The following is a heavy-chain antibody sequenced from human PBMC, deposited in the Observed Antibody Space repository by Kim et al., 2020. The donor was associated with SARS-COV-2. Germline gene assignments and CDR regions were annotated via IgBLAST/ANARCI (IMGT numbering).Heavy chain of an antibody. Sequence: GGSLRLSCAASGFTFSNAWMSWVRQAPGKGLEWVGRIKSKTDGGTTDYAAPVKGRFTISRDDSKNTLYLQMNSLKTEDTAVYYSTTGYDPDYYYYGMDVWGQGTTVTVSS. CDR3: TTGYDPDYYYYGMDV. J-gene: IGHJ6*02. D-gene: IGHD5-12*01. CDR1: GFTFSNAW. CDR2: IKSKTDGGTT. V-gene: IGHV3-15*01.